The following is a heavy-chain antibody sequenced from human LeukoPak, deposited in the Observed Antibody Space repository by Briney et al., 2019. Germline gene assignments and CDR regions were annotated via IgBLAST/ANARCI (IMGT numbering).Heavy chain of an antibody. J-gene: IGHJ3*01. Sequence: GGSLRLSCAASGFIFSNYWMSWVRQAPGKGLEWVANIKQDGSEKYYVDSVKGRFTISRDNAKNSLYLQMNSLRVEDTAIYYCATVGAVTDGAFDVWGQGAMVTVST. CDR2: IKQDGSEK. CDR1: GFIFSNYW. V-gene: IGHV3-7*01. D-gene: IGHD4-17*01. CDR3: ATVGAVTDGAFDV.